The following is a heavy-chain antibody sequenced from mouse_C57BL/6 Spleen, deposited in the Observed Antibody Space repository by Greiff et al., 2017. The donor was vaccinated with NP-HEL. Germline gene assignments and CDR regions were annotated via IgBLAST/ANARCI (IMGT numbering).Heavy chain of an antibody. CDR1: GYTFTSYW. D-gene: IGHD1-1*01. J-gene: IGHJ2*01. Sequence: VQLQQPGAELVKPGASVKLSCKASGYTFTSYWMHWVKQRPGQGLEWIGMIHPNSGSTNYNEKFKSKATLTVDKSSSTAYMQLSSLTSEDSAVYYCAIYYYGSSYRDYWGQGTTLTVSS. V-gene: IGHV1-64*01. CDR3: AIYYYGSSYRDY. CDR2: IHPNSGST.